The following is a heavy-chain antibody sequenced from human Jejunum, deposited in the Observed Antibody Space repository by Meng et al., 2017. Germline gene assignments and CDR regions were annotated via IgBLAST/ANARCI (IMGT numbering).Heavy chain of an antibody. CDR1: GGSISNNNW. CDR3: ARDLLDPNIAATGWFDP. J-gene: IGHJ5*02. D-gene: IGHD2/OR15-2a*01. CDR2: ISHTGRI. V-gene: IGHV4-4*02. Sequence: VQLEELGPGLVKASGTLSLTCAAPGGSISNNNWWSWVRQPPGKGLEWIGEISHTGRINYNPSLKSRVTMSLDKSKNQFSLDLTSVTGADTAVYYCARDLLDPNIAATGWFDPWGQGTLVTVSS.